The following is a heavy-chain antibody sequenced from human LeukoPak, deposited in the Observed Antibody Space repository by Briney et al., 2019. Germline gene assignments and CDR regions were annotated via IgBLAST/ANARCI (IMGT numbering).Heavy chain of an antibody. J-gene: IGHJ3*02. D-gene: IGHD6-13*01. Sequence: ASVKVSCKVSGYTLTELSMHWVRQAPGKGLEWMGGFDPEDGETIYAQKFQGRVTMTEDTSTDTAYMELSSLRSEDTAVYYCARVYSSSWHDAFDIWGQGTMVTVSS. CDR2: FDPEDGET. CDR3: ARVYSSSWHDAFDI. V-gene: IGHV1-24*01. CDR1: GYTLTELS.